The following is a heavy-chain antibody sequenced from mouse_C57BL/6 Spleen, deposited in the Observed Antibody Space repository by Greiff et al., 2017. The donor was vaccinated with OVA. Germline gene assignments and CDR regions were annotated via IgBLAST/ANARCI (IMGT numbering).Heavy chain of an antibody. V-gene: IGHV3-6*01. CDR3: ASASNYEAWFAY. D-gene: IGHD2-5*01. Sequence: VQLQQSGPGLVKPSQSLSLTCSVTGYSITSGYSWTWIRQFPGNQLEWMGYISYDGSNNYNPSLKNRISITRDTSKNQFFLKLNSVTTEDTATYYCASASNYEAWFAYWGQGTLVTVSA. CDR1: GYSITSGYS. J-gene: IGHJ3*01. CDR2: ISYDGSN.